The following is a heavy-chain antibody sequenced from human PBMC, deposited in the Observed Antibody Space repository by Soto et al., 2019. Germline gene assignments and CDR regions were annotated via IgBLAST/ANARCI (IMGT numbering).Heavy chain of an antibody. J-gene: IGHJ4*02. CDR3: AKRGGYGDATRIDY. D-gene: IGHD4-17*01. CDR2: ISGSGGST. Sequence: EVQLLESGGGLVQPGGSLRLSCAASGFTFSSYAMSWVRQAPGKGLEWVSDISGSGGSTYYADSVKGRFTISRDNYKNTLYLQMNSLRAEYTDVYYCAKRGGYGDATRIDYWGQGTLVTVSS. CDR1: GFTFSSYA. V-gene: IGHV3-23*01.